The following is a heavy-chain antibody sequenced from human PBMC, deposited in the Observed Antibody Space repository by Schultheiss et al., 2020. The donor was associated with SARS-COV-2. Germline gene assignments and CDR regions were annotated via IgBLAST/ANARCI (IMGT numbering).Heavy chain of an antibody. Sequence: SETLSLTCTVSGGSISSYYWSWIRQPPGKGLEWIGYIYSSGITNHNPSLKSRATISVDTSKNQFSLKLSSVTAADTAVYYCARQGWDDYWGQGTLVTVSS. V-gene: IGHV4-59*08. D-gene: IGHD1-26*01. J-gene: IGHJ4*02. CDR2: IYSSGIT. CDR3: ARQGWDDY. CDR1: GGSISSYY.